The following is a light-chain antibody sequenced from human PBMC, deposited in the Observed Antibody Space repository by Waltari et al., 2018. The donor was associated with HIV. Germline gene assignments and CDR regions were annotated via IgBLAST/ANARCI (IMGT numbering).Light chain of an antibody. CDR2: GAS. V-gene: IGKV3-15*01. Sequence: EIVMTQSPATLSVFPGERATLSCRASQSVSSNIAWYQQKGGQAPRLLIFGASTRASGVPARFSGSGSGTEFTLTISGLQSEDSAFYYCQQYNDRPPWTFGQGTKVEI. J-gene: IGKJ1*01. CDR3: QQYNDRPPWT. CDR1: QSVSSN.